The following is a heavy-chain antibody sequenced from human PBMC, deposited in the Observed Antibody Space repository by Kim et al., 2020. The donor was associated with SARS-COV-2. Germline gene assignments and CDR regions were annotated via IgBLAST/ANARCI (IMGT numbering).Heavy chain of an antibody. V-gene: IGHV4-59*08. CDR2: IYYSGST. Sequence: SETLSLTCTVSGSSISSYYWSWIRQPPGKGLEWIGYIYYSGSTNYNPSLKSRVTISVDTSKNQFSLKLSSVTAADTAVYYCARLDGDTAMDYWGQGTLVTVSS. CDR3: ARLDGDTAMDY. CDR1: GSSISSYY. J-gene: IGHJ4*02. D-gene: IGHD5-18*01.